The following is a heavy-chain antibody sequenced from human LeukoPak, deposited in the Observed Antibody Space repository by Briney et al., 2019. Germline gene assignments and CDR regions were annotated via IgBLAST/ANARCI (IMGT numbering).Heavy chain of an antibody. J-gene: IGHJ4*02. CDR1: GFTFSSYS. CDR2: ISSSSSYI. V-gene: IGHV3-21*06. Sequence: GGSLSLSCAASGFTFSSYSMNWVRQAPGKGLEWVSSISSSSSYIYYADSVEGRFTISRDNAKNSLYLQMNSLRAEDTAVYYCARERARWLPIDYWGQGTLVTVSS. D-gene: IGHD5-24*01. CDR3: ARERARWLPIDY.